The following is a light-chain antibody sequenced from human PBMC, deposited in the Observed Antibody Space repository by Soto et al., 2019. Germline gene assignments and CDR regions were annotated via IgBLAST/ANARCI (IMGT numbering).Light chain of an antibody. CDR2: EVN. CDR1: NSDVGGYNY. Sequence: QSALTQPPSASGSPGQSVTISCTGTNSDVGGYNYVSWYQQYPGKAPKLIIYEVNQRPSGVPDRFSGSKSGNTASLTVSGLQNADEADYYCRSSAGSNWDVFGTGTKLTVL. J-gene: IGLJ1*01. CDR3: RSSAGSNWDV. V-gene: IGLV2-8*01.